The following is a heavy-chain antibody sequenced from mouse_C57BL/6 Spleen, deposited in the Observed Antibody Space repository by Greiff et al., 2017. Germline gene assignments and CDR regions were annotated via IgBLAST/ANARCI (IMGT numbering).Heavy chain of an antibody. CDR3: ARRNFDYFDY. CDR2: ISSGGSYT. CDR1: GFTFSSYG. J-gene: IGHJ2*01. V-gene: IGHV5-6*01. Sequence: EVQLVESGGDLVKPGGSLKLSCAASGFTFSSYGMSWVRQTPDKRLEWVATISSGGSYTYYPDSVKGRFTISRANAKNTLYLQMSRLKSEETALYYGARRNFDYFDYWGQGTTLTVSS.